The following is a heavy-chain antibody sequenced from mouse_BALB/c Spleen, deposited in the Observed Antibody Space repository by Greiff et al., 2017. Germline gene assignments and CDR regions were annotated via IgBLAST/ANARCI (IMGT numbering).Heavy chain of an antibody. V-gene: IGHV2-9*02. J-gene: IGHJ4*01. CDR3: AREGGNSYYAMDY. D-gene: IGHD2-1*01. CDR2: IWAGGST. CDR1: GFSLTSYG. Sequence: VQLQQSGPGLVQPSQSLSITCTVSGFSLTSYGVHWVRQPPGKGLEWLGVIWAGGSTNYNSALMSRLSISKDNSKSQVFLKMNSLQTDDTAMYYCAREGGNSYYAMDYWGEGTSVTVSS.